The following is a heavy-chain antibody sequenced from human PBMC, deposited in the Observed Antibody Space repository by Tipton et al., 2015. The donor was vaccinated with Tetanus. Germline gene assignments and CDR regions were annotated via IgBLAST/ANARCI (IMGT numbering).Heavy chain of an antibody. Sequence: TLSLTCTVSGGSISSYYWSWIRQPPGKGLEWIGYIYYSGSTNYNPSLKSRVTISVDTSKNQFSLKLSSVTAADTAVYYCARDISSAYFDYWGQGTLVTVSS. CDR1: GGSISSYY. D-gene: IGHD6-6*01. V-gene: IGHV4-59*01. J-gene: IGHJ4*02. CDR2: IYYSGST. CDR3: ARDISSAYFDY.